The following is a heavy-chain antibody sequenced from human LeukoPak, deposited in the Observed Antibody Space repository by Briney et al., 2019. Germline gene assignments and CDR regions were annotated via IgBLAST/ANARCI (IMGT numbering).Heavy chain of an antibody. CDR3: ARQMNTVTADY. J-gene: IGHJ4*02. CDR2: IFYSGST. D-gene: IGHD4-17*01. CDR1: VGFIISSICF. Sequence: SGTLSLTCTVSVGFIISSICFWGWIREPPGEGVEWIGRIFYSGSTYYNPSLNSRVTISIDTSKNQFSLRLSSVTAADTAVYYCARQMNTVTADYWGQGTLVTVSS. V-gene: IGHV4-39*01.